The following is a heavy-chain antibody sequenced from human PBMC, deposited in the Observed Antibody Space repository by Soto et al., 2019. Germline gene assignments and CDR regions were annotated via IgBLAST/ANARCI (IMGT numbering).Heavy chain of an antibody. V-gene: IGHV4-59*08. Sequence: PSETLSLTCTVSGGSISSYYWSWIRQPPGKGLEWIGYIYYRGSTNYNPSLKSRVTISVDTSKNQFSLKLSSVTAADTAVYYCARQARGSYDFWSGYYPNYYYYYYYMDVWGKGTTVTVSS. J-gene: IGHJ6*03. CDR1: GGSISSYY. D-gene: IGHD3-3*01. CDR2: IYYRGST. CDR3: ARQARGSYDFWSGYYPNYYYYYYYMDV.